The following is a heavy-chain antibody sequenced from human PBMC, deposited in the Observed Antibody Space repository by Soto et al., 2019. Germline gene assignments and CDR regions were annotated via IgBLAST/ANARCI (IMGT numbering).Heavy chain of an antibody. D-gene: IGHD2-21*02. CDR1: GESISSSSYY. Sequence: SETLSLTCIVSGESISSSSYYWGWIRQPPGKGLEWIGSIYYSGRTYYNPSSKSRVTISIDTSKNQFSLKLSSVTATDTAVYYCARQRTTVVTQAYFDNWGQGALVTVSS. V-gene: IGHV4-39*01. J-gene: IGHJ4*02. CDR2: IYYSGRT. CDR3: ARQRTTVVTQAYFDN.